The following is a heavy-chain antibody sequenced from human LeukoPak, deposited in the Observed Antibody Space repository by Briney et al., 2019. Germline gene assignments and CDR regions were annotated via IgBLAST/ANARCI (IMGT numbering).Heavy chain of an antibody. Sequence: GGSLRLSCAASGFTFSSYEMNWVRQAPGKGLEWVSYISSSGSTIYYADSVKGRFAISRDNAKNSLYLQMNSLRAEDTAVYYCASENYYDSSGYYSSGFDYWGQGTLVTVSS. CDR3: ASENYYDSSGYYSSGFDY. V-gene: IGHV3-48*03. CDR1: GFTFSSYE. J-gene: IGHJ4*02. CDR2: ISSSGSTI. D-gene: IGHD3-22*01.